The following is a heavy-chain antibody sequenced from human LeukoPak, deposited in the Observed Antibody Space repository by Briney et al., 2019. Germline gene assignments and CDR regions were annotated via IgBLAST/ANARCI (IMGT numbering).Heavy chain of an antibody. D-gene: IGHD5-12*01. CDR1: GGSFSGYY. J-gene: IGHJ4*02. V-gene: IGHV4-34*01. CDR3: ARAESYSGYDLGFDY. CDR2: INRSGST. Sequence: PSETLSLTCAVYGGSFSGYYWSWIRQPPGKGLEWIGEINRSGSTNYNPSLKSRVTISVDTSKNQFSLKLSSVTAADTAVYYCARAESYSGYDLGFDYWGQGTLVTVSS.